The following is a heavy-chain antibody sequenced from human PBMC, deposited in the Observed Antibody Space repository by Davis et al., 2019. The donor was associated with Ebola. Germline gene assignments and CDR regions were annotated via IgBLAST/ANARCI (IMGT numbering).Heavy chain of an antibody. V-gene: IGHV4-34*01. J-gene: IGHJ2*01. CDR2: INHSGST. CDR1: GGSFSGYY. D-gene: IGHD2-21*01. CDR3: ARASAYGRYWYFDL. Sequence: SETLSLTCAVYGGSFSGYYWSWIRQPPGKGLEWIGEINHSGSTNYNPSLKSRVAISVDTSKNQFTLKLSSVTAADTAVYYCARASAYGRYWYFDLWGRGTLVTVSS.